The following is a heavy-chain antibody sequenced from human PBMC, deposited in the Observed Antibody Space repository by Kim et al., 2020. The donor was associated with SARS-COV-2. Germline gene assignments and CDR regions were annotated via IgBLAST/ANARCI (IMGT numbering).Heavy chain of an antibody. CDR2: ITSSSSTI. J-gene: IGHJ3*02. D-gene: IGHD3-10*01. Sequence: GGSLRLSCAASGFTFSTYSMNWVRQAPGKGLEWVSYITSSSSTIYYADSVKGRFTISRDNAKNSLYLQMNSLRDEDTAVYYCARATQVFSRVSAFDIWGQGTMVTVSS. V-gene: IGHV3-48*02. CDR1: GFTFSTYS. CDR3: ARATQVFSRVSAFDI.